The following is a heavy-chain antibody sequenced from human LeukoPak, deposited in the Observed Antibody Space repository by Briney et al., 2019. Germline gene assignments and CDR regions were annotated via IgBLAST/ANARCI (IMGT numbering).Heavy chain of an antibody. Sequence: SETLSLTCTVSGYSISSGYYWGWIRQPPGKGLEWIGEINHSGSTNYNPSLKSRVTISVDTSKNQFSLKLSSVTAADTAVYYCTKEGLPSGSSWSAWFDPWGQGTLVTVSS. V-gene: IGHV4-38-2*02. J-gene: IGHJ5*02. CDR3: TKEGLPSGSSWSAWFDP. D-gene: IGHD3-10*01. CDR1: GYSISSGYY. CDR2: INHSGST.